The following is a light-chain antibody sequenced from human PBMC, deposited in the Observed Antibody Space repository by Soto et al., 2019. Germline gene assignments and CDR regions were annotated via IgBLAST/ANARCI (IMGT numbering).Light chain of an antibody. V-gene: IGLV2-14*03. Sequence: ALTQPASVSGSPGQSITISCTGTSSDIGAYDYVSWYQQHPDKAPKLMIYEVSNRPSGVSNRFSGSKSVNTATLTISGLQAEDEADYYCSSYTSSSTRVFGTGTKVTVL. CDR1: SSDIGAYDY. CDR3: SSYTSSSTRV. J-gene: IGLJ1*01. CDR2: EVS.